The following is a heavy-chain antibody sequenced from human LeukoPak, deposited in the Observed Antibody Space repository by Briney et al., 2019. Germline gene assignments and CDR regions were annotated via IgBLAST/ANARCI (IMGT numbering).Heavy chain of an antibody. J-gene: IGHJ3*02. CDR3: ARAANYVTIFGVVTPGAFDI. V-gene: IGHV1-3*01. CDR1: GYTFTSYA. CDR2: INAGNGNT. Sequence: GASVKVSCKASGYTFTSYAMHWVRQAPGQRLEWMGWINAGNGNTKYSQKFQGRVTITRDTSASTAYMELSSLRSEDTAVYYCARAANYVTIFGVVTPGAFDIWGQGTMVTVSS. D-gene: IGHD3-3*01.